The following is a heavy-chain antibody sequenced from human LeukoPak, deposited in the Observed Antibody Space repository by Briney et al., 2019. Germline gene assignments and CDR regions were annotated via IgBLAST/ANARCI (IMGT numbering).Heavy chain of an antibody. CDR2: IYYSGST. D-gene: IGHD6-19*01. CDR3: ARGYSSGWYNWFDP. CDR1: GGSISIYY. V-gene: IGHV4-59*08. J-gene: IGHJ5*02. Sequence: SETLSLTCTVSGGSISIYYCSWIRQPPGKGLEWIGYIYYSGSTNYNPSLKSRVTISVDTSKNQFSLKLSSVTAADTAVYYCARGYSSGWYNWFDPGGQGTLVTVSS.